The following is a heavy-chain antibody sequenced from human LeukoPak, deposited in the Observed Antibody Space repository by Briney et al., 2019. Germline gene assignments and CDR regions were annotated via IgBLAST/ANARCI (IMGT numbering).Heavy chain of an antibody. Sequence: GGSLRLSCAASGFTFSSYGMHWVRQAPGKGLEWVAVISYDGSNKYYADSVKGRFTISRDNAKNSLYLQLNSLRAEDTAVYYCASSYYSSGLYYFDYWGQGTLVTVSS. CDR3: ASSYYSSGLYYFDY. J-gene: IGHJ4*02. V-gene: IGHV3-30*03. CDR2: ISYDGSNK. CDR1: GFTFSSYG. D-gene: IGHD3-22*01.